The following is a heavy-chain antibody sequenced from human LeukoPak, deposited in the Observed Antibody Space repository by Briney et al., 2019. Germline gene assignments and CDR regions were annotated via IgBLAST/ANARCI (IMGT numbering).Heavy chain of an antibody. CDR2: ISGSGDST. V-gene: IGHV3-23*01. J-gene: IGHJ4*02. CDR1: GFTFSSYA. D-gene: IGHD3-10*01. CDR3: AKDRGIISDY. Sequence: SGGSLRLSCAASGFTFSSYAISWVRQAPGKGLEWVSAISGSGDSTYYADSVKGRFTISRDNSKNTLYLQMNSLRVEDTAVYYCAKDRGIISDYWGQGTLVTVSS.